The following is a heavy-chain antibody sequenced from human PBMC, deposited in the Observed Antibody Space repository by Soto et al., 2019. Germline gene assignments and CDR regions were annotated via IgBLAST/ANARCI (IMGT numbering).Heavy chain of an antibody. V-gene: IGHV4-39*01. Sequence: ASETLSLTCTVSGGSISTSTYFWDWIRQPPGKGLEWIGSIYYIGNTYYNPSLKSRVTISIDTSENQFSLRLNSATAADTAVYFCARRGSAVSVATGFDPWGQGTPVTVSS. CDR1: GGSISTSTYF. J-gene: IGHJ5*02. CDR2: IYYIGNT. D-gene: IGHD1-1*01. CDR3: ARRGSAVSVATGFDP.